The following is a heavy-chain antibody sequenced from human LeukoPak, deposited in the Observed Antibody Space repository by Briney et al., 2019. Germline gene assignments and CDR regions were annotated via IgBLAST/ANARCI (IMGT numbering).Heavy chain of an antibody. J-gene: IGHJ1*01. CDR1: GFTFSSYW. Sequence: GRSLRLPCAASGFTFSSYWMHWVRQAPGKGLVWVSRINSDGSSTSYADSVKGRFTISRDNAKNTLSLQMNSLRAEDTAVYYCARDLRAVAGTPTHFQHWGQGTLVTVSS. CDR3: ARDLRAVAGTPTHFQH. D-gene: IGHD6-19*01. V-gene: IGHV3-74*01. CDR2: INSDGSST.